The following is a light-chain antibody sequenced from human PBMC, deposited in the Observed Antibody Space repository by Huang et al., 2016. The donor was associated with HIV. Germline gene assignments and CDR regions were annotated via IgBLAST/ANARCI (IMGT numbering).Light chain of an antibody. V-gene: IGKV2-28*01. J-gene: IGKJ1*01. Sequence: DIVMTQSPLSLSVTPGEPASISCRSSQSLLHSNGYNYLDWYLQKQGQSPQLLFYLGSTRASGVPDRFSGSGSGTDFTLKISRVEAEDVGIYYCMQALQTPRTFGQGTKVEIK. CDR1: QSLLHSNGYNY. CDR3: MQALQTPRT. CDR2: LGS.